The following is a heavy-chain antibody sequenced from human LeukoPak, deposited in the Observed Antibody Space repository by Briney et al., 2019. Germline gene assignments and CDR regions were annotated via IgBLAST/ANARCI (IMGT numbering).Heavy chain of an antibody. D-gene: IGHD2-2*01. J-gene: IGHJ5*02. V-gene: IGHV3-21*01. CDR1: GFTFSSYS. CDR3: ARFTGSTRTFDP. Sequence: SGGSLRLFCAVSGFTFSSYSMNWVRQAPGKGLEWVSSISSSSSYIYYAASVKGRFTISRDNAKNSLHLQMNSLRAEDTAVYYCARFTGSTRTFDPWGQGTLVTVSS. CDR2: ISSSSSYI.